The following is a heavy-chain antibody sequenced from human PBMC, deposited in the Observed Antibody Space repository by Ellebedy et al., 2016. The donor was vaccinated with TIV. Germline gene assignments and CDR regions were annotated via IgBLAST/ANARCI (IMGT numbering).Heavy chain of an antibody. V-gene: IGHV1-2*04. CDR2: INPNSGGT. CDR1: GYTFTGYY. D-gene: IGHD2-15*01. Sequence: AASVKVSCKASGYTFTGYYMHWVRQAPGQGLEWMGWINPNSGGTNYAQKFQGWVTMTRDTSISTAYMELSRLRSDDTAAYYCARVGGEGYCSGGSCYSVGSLYDWGQGTLVTVSS. J-gene: IGHJ4*02. CDR3: ARVGGEGYCSGGSCYSVGSLYD.